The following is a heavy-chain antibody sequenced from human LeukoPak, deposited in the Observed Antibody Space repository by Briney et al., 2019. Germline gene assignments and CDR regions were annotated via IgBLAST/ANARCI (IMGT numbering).Heavy chain of an antibody. CDR2: IGTTGDT. CDR1: GFTFSSYD. CDR3: VRDTGGEYFDY. J-gene: IGHJ4*02. V-gene: IGHV3-13*01. D-gene: IGHD3-10*01. Sequence: PGGSLRLSCAAAGFTFSSYDMYWVRQATGKGLEWVSAIGTTGDTYYPGSVEGRFTISRENAKNSLYLQMNSLRAEDTAVYYCVRDTGGEYFDYWGRGTLVTVSS.